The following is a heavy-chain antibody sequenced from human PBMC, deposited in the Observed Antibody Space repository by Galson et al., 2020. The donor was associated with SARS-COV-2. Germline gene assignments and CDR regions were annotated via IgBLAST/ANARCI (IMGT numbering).Heavy chain of an antibody. V-gene: IGHV4-59*01. J-gene: IGHJ4*02. CDR2: IYYSGST. Sequence: ETSETLSLTCTVSGGSISSYYWSWIRQPPGKGLEWIGYIYYSGSTNYNPSLKSQVTISVDTSKNQFSLKLSSVTAADTAVYYCARGLHYYDSSGYYFDYWGQGTLVTVSS. CDR1: GGSISSYY. CDR3: ARGLHYYDSSGYYFDY. D-gene: IGHD3-22*01.